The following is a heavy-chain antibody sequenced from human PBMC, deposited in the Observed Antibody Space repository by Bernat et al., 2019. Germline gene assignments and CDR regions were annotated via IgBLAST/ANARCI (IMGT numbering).Heavy chain of an antibody. CDR1: GFTFSSYG. Sequence: QVQLVESGGGVVQPGRSLRLSCAASGFTFSSYGMHWVRQAPGKWLEWVAVIWYDVSNKYYADSVKGRFTISRDNSKNTVYLQMNSLRAEDTAVYYCARDAFDSSGYYRYYYYGMDVWGQGTTVTVSS. J-gene: IGHJ6*02. CDR3: ARDAFDSSGYYRYYYYGMDV. D-gene: IGHD3-22*01. V-gene: IGHV3-33*01. CDR2: IWYDVSNK.